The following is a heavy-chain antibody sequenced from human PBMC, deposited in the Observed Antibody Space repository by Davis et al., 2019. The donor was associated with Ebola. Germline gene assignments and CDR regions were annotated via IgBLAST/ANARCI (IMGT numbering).Heavy chain of an antibody. CDR2: IGTAGNT. CDR1: GFTFSSYD. J-gene: IGHJ4*02. CDR3: ARDRSGWGLEY. D-gene: IGHD6-19*01. Sequence: GESLKISCAASGFTFSSYDMHWVRQASGKGLEWVSLIGTAGNTHYPDSVKGRFTVSRENAKNSLYLQMNSLRPGDTAVYYCARDRSGWGLEYWGQGTLVTVSS. V-gene: IGHV3-13*01.